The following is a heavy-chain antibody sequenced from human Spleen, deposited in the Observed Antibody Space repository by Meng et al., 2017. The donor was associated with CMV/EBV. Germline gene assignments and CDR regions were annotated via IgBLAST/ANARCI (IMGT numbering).Heavy chain of an antibody. J-gene: IGHJ6*02. CDR1: GGSVSSDTYY. V-gene: IGHV3-23*01. CDR3: AKDPSLGPLYYCYYGMDV. Sequence: ETLSLTCTVSGGSVSSDTYYWSWIRQPPGKGLEWVSAISGSGGSTYYADSVKGRFTISRDNSKNTLYLQMNSLRAEDTAVYYCAKDPSLGPLYYCYYGMDVWCQGTTVTVSS. CDR2: ISGSGGST.